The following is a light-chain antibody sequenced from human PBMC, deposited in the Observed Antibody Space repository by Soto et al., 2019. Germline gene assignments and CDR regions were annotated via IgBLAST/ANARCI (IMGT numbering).Light chain of an antibody. CDR3: QQYVSSPWA. Sequence: EIVLTQSPGTLSLSPGDRVTLYRRTSQSISSNFLAWYQQKPGQVPRLLIYGVSSRATGIPDRFSGSGSGTDFTLTISRLEPEDFAVYYCQQYVSSPWAFGQGTKVDIK. CDR2: GVS. CDR1: QSISSNF. J-gene: IGKJ1*01. V-gene: IGKV3-20*01.